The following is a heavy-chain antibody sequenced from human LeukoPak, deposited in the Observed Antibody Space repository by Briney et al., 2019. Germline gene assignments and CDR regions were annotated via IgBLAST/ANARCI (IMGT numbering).Heavy chain of an antibody. V-gene: IGHV3-53*01. CDR1: GFTVSSNY. CDR3: ARIYCGGDCYDY. D-gene: IGHD2-21*01. CDR2: IYSGGST. Sequence: GGSLRLSCAASGFTVSSNYMSWVRQAPGKGLEWVSVIYSGGSTYYADSVKGRFTISRDNPKNTLYLQMNSLRAEDTAVYYCARIYCGGDCYDYWGQGTLVTVSS. J-gene: IGHJ4*02.